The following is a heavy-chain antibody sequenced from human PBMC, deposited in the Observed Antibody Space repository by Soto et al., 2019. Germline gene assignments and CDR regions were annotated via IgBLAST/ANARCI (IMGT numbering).Heavy chain of an antibody. V-gene: IGHV4-31*03. CDR2: IYYSGST. Sequence: QVQLQESGPGLVKSSQTLSLTCTVSGGSISSDANYWSWIRQHPGKGLEWIGYIYYSGSTYYNPSLKSRVIISVDTSKNQSALKLNSVTAADTAVYYCARARMVRGIIYYYGMDVWGQGTTVTVSS. J-gene: IGHJ6*02. D-gene: IGHD3-10*01. CDR1: GGSISSDANY. CDR3: ARARMVRGIIYYYGMDV.